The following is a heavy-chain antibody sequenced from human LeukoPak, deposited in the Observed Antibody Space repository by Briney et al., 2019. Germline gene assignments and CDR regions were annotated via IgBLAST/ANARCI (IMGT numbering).Heavy chain of an antibody. D-gene: IGHD6-13*01. V-gene: IGHV4-34*01. CDR1: GGSIRSYY. Sequence: SETLSLTCTVSGGSIRSYYWSWIRQPPGKGLEWIGEINHSGSTNYNPSLKSRVTISVDTSKNQFSLKLSSVTAADTAVYYCARLAVSAFIAAAGRRRLNWFDPWGQGTLVTVSS. J-gene: IGHJ5*02. CDR3: ARLAVSAFIAAAGRRRLNWFDP. CDR2: INHSGST.